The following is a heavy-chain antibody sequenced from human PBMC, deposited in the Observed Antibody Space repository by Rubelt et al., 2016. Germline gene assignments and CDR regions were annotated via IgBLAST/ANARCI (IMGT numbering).Heavy chain of an antibody. CDR1: GDSISSSSSY. CDR3: APQVRVLYYSDY. V-gene: IGHV4-61*05. Sequence: QLQLQESGPELVKPSETLSLTCTVSGDSISSSSSYWGWIRQPPGKGLEWIGYIYYSGSTNYNPSLKSRVTISLDTSKNKCSLRRGSVTAADTAVYYCAPQVRVLYYSDYWGQGTLVTVSS. J-gene: IGHJ4*02. CDR2: IYYSGST.